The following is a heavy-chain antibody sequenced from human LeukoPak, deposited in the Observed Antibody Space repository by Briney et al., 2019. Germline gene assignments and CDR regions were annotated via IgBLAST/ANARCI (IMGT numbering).Heavy chain of an antibody. V-gene: IGHV3-23*01. Sequence: SGGTLRLSCVASGFTFSTYGMSWVRQAPGKGLEWVSAMSSSDDGRYYAASVRGRFTISRDTSRSTLYLQMDSLRAEDAAVYYCAKAPVTSCRGAFCYPFDYWGQGTLVTVSS. J-gene: IGHJ4*02. CDR1: GFTFSTYG. D-gene: IGHD2-15*01. CDR2: MSSSDDGR. CDR3: AKAPVTSCRGAFCYPFDY.